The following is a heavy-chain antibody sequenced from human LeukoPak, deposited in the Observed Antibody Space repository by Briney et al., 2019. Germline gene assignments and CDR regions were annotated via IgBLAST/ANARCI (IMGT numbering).Heavy chain of an antibody. Sequence: PGGSLRLSCVASGFTFSGSAMHWVRQASGKGLEWVGRIRSKANSYATAYAASVKGRFTISRDDSKNTAYLQMNSLKTEDTAVYYCTRQSVRGVMVYGMDVWGKGTTVTVSS. CDR2: IRSKANSYAT. J-gene: IGHJ6*04. D-gene: IGHD3-10*01. CDR1: GFTFSGSA. CDR3: TRQSVRGVMVYGMDV. V-gene: IGHV3-73*01.